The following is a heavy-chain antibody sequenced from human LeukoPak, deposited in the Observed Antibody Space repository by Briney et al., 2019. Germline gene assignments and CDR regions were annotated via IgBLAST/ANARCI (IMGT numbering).Heavy chain of an antibody. J-gene: IGHJ3*01. CDR2: IYYSGST. Sequence: SETLSLTCTVSGGSISSYYWSWIRQPPGKGLEWIGYIYYSGSTNHNPSLKSRVTISVDTSKNQFSLNLTSVTTADTAVYYCARVSCSSTSCHRRDALDVWGQGTVVTVSS. CDR1: GGSISSYY. CDR3: ARVSCSSTSCHRRDALDV. V-gene: IGHV4-59*01. D-gene: IGHD2-2*01.